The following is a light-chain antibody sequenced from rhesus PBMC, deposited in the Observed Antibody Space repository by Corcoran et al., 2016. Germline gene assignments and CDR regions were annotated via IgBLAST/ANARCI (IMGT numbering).Light chain of an antibody. CDR1: QSLLDSEDGNTY. J-gene: IGKJ4*01. CDR2: EVS. Sequence: DIVMTQTPLSLPVTPGEPASISCRSSQSLLDSEDGNTYLDWYLQKPGQSPRLLIYEVSNRASGVPDRVSGSGSDTDFTLKISRVEAEYVGVYDCMQALEFPLTFGGGTKVEIK. V-gene: IGKV2-104*02. CDR3: MQALEFPLT.